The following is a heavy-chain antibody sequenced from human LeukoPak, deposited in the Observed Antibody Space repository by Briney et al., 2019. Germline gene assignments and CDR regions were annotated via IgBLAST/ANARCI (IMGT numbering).Heavy chain of an antibody. CDR3: ARVLSVAARPFDY. J-gene: IGHJ4*02. CDR1: GFTFSRYV. Sequence: PGGSLRLSCAASGFTFSRYVMHWARQAPGKGLEGVAVISYDGSNEYYADSVKGRFTISRDNSKNTLNVQMNSLRAEDTAVCYCARVLSVAARPFDYWGQGTLVTVSS. CDR2: ISYDGSNE. V-gene: IGHV3-30*04. D-gene: IGHD6-6*01.